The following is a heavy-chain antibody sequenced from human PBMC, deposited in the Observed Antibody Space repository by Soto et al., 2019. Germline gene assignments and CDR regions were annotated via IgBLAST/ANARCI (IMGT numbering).Heavy chain of an antibody. CDR2: IYHSGST. Sequence: SETLSLTCAVSGGSISSGGYSWSWIRQPPGKGLEWIGYIYHSGSTYYNPSLKSRVTISVDRSKNQFSLKLSSVTAADTAVYYCARKGSNWFEPWGQGTLVTVSS. CDR1: GGSISSGGYS. CDR3: ARKGSNWFEP. J-gene: IGHJ5*02. V-gene: IGHV4-30-2*01.